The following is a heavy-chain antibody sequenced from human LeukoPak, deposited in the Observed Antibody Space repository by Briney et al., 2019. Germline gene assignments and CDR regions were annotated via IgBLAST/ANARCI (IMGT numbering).Heavy chain of an antibody. V-gene: IGHV4-59*08. CDR2: IHYSGST. Sequence: SETLSLTCTVSGGSISSYYWSWLRQPPGKGLEWIGYIHYSGSTNYNPSLKSRVTISVDTSKNQFSLKLSSVTAADTAVYYCARLIYSSSWVFDYWGQGTLVTVSS. D-gene: IGHD6-13*01. J-gene: IGHJ4*02. CDR1: GGSISSYY. CDR3: ARLIYSSSWVFDY.